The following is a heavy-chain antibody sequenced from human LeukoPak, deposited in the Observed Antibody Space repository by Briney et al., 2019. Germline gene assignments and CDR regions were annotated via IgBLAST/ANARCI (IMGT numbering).Heavy chain of an antibody. J-gene: IGHJ6*03. V-gene: IGHV4-38-2*02. D-gene: IGHD2-15*01. CDR2: IHHSGST. CDR3: ASFYCSGGSCYQYYYYYYMDV. Sequence: SETLSLTCSVSGYSISSGSYWGWIRQPPGKGLEWIGSIHHSGSTYYNPSLKSRVTISVDTSKNHFSLKLTSVTAADTAVYYCASFYCSGGSCYQYYYYYYMDVWGKGTTVTISS. CDR1: GYSISSGSY.